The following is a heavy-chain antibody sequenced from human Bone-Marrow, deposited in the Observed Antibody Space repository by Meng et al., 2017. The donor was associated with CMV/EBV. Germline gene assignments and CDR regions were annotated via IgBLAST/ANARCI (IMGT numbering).Heavy chain of an antibody. Sequence: QVQIQESAPGLVKPSETLSLSCIVSGASIKTYNWNWVRQPAGQGLEWIGLIQVIGHTVYNPSLKSRVTVSLDASKSQFSLTLNSVTAADTATYYCAGSRPGGGACDYWGQGILVTVSS. CDR1: GASIKTYN. J-gene: IGHJ4*02. CDR3: AGSRPGGGACDY. D-gene: IGHD3-16*01. CDR2: IQVIGHT. V-gene: IGHV4-4*07.